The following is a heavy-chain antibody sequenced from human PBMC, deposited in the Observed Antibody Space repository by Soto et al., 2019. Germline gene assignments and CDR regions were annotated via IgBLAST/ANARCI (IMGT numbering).Heavy chain of an antibody. V-gene: IGHV1-18*01. CDR1: GYTFSTCG. CDR2: ISAYNNNT. Sequence: ASVKVSCKASGYTFSTCGINWVRQAPGQGLEWMGWISAYNNNTHYAQKVQGRVTMTTDTSTNIAYMELRSLRSDDTAVYYCARITDNWNSENYFDPWGQGTLVTVSS. D-gene: IGHD1-7*01. CDR3: ARITDNWNSENYFDP. J-gene: IGHJ5*02.